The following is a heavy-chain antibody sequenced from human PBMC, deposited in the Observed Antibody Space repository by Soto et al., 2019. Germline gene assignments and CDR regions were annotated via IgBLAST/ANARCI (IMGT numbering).Heavy chain of an antibody. CDR1: GGSISSYY. V-gene: IGHV4-59*01. D-gene: IGHD3-10*01. CDR2: IYYSGST. CDR3: ASSPERLWYGSFDY. Sequence: SETLSLTCTVSGGSISSYYWSWIRQPPGKGLEWIGYIYYSGSTNYNPSLKSRVTISVDTSKNQFSLKLSSVTAADTAVYYCASSPERLWYGSFDYWGQGTLVTVSS. J-gene: IGHJ4*02.